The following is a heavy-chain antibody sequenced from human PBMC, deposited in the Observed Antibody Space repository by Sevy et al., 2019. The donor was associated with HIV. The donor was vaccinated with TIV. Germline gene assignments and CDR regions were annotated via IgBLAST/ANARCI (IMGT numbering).Heavy chain of an antibody. J-gene: IGHJ4*01. CDR1: GFTFDDYA. D-gene: IGHD2-8*01. V-gene: IGHV3-9*01. CDR3: ARDRDDGYCTNGVCFNFDN. Sequence: LKISCAASGFTFDDYAMHWVRQAPGKGLEWVSGISWNSASIDYADSVKGRFTISRDNAKNSLYLQMKSLRADDTALYYCARDRDDGYCTNGVCFNFDNWGQGTLVTVSS. CDR2: ISWNSASI.